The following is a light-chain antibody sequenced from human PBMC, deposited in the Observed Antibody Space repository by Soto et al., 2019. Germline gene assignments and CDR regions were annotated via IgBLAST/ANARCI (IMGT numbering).Light chain of an antibody. CDR1: QSVTNS. J-gene: IGKJ2*01. CDR2: DAS. V-gene: IGKV3-11*01. CDR3: QQRRNWPRT. Sequence: EIVLAQSPATLSLSPGERATLSCRASQSVTNSLAWFQQKPGQAPRLLIYDASNRATDIPPRFSGSGSGTECTLTISSLEPEEVAVYYCQQRRNWPRTFGQGTKLEIK.